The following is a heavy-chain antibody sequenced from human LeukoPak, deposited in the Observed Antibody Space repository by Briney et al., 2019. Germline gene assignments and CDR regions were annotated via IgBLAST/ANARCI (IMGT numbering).Heavy chain of an antibody. CDR2: IYSSGSN. CDR1: GGSISGYF. D-gene: IGHD5-12*01. J-gene: IGHJ4*02. V-gene: IGHV4-4*07. CDR3: AREPTSGREPTSGRPLDY. Sequence: SETLSLTCTVSGGSISGYFWSWIRQPAGKGLEWIGRIYSSGSNNYNPSLKSRVTMSLDTSKNHFSLNLTSVTTADTAVYYCAREPTSGREPTSGRPLDYWGQGTLVTVSS.